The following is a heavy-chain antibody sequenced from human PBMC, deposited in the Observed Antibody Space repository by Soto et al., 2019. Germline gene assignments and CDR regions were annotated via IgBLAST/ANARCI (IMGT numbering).Heavy chain of an antibody. CDR2: IYYSGST. V-gene: IGHV4-59*01. Sequence: PSETLSLTCTVSGGSISSYYWIWIRQPPGKGLEWIGYIYYSGSTNYNPSLKSRVTISVDTSKNQFSLKLSSVTAADTAVYYCARGPLEWLLYDAFDIWGQGTMVTVSS. J-gene: IGHJ3*02. D-gene: IGHD3-3*01. CDR3: ARGPLEWLLYDAFDI. CDR1: GGSISSYY.